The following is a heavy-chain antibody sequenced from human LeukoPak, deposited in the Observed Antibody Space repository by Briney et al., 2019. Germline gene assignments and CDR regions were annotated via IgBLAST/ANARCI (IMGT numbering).Heavy chain of an antibody. D-gene: IGHD1-26*01. J-gene: IGHJ4*02. CDR1: GGSISSYY. CDR2: IYYSGST. V-gene: IGHV4-59*01. CDR3: VRGGIVGTTARIPLFDY. Sequence: PSETLSLTCTVSGGSISSYYWSWVRQPPGKGLEWIGYIYYSGSTNYNPSLKSRVTMSVDTSKNQFSLKLSSVTAADTAVYYCVRGGIVGTTARIPLFDYWGQGALVTVSS.